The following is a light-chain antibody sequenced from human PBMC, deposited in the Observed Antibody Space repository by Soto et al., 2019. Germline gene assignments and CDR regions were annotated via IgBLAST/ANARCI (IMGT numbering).Light chain of an antibody. CDR1: NIGSKS. V-gene: IGLV3-21*02. Sequence: SYELTQPPSVSVAPGQTARITCGGNNIGSKSEHWYQQKPGQAPVLVVYADSDRPSGIPERFSGSNSGNTATLTISRVEAGDEADYYCQVWDSSSDHPYVFGTGTKLTVL. J-gene: IGLJ1*01. CDR3: QVWDSSSDHPYV. CDR2: ADS.